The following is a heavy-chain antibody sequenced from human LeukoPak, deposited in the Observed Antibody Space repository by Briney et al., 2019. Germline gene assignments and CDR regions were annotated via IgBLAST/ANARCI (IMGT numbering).Heavy chain of an antibody. Sequence: PGGSLRLSCAASGFTFSSYAMSWVRQAPGKGLEWVSAISGSGGSTYYADSVKGRFTISGDNSKNTLYLQMNSLRAEDTAVYCCAKEGVGLDYFDYWGQGTLVTVSS. V-gene: IGHV3-23*01. J-gene: IGHJ4*02. CDR3: AKEGVGLDYFDY. D-gene: IGHD2-2*01. CDR2: ISGSGGST. CDR1: GFTFSSYA.